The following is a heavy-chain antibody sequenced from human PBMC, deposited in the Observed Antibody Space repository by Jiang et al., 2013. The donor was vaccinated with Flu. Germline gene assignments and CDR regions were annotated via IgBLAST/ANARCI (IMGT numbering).Heavy chain of an antibody. CDR3: ARESGHTAMVTWFFED. D-gene: IGHD5-18*01. V-gene: IGHV1-46*01. Sequence: SGAEVKKPGASVKVSCKASGYTFTSYYMHWVRQAPGQGLEWMGIINPSGGSTSYAQKFQGRVTMTRDTSISTAYMELSRLRSDDTAMYYCARESGHTAMVTWFFEDWGQGTLVTVSS. CDR2: INPSGGST. J-gene: IGHJ4*02. CDR1: GYTFTSYY.